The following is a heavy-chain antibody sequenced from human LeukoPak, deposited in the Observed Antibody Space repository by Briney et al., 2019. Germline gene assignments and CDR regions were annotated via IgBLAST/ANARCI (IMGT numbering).Heavy chain of an antibody. J-gene: IGHJ4*02. CDR2: ILDSGST. Sequence: SETLSLTCTVSGGSISSYYWSWFRQHPGKGLEWIGYILDSGSTYYNPSLKSRVTISVDTSKMQFSLKLSSVTAADTAVYYCARLLSGAAGTPDYWGQGTLVTVSA. V-gene: IGHV4-59*06. CDR3: ARLLSGAAGTPDY. D-gene: IGHD6-13*01. CDR1: GGSISSYY.